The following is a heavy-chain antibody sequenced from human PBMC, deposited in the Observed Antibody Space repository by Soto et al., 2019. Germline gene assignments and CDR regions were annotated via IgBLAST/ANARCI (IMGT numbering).Heavy chain of an antibody. V-gene: IGHV4-59*01. CDR3: ARMNSGWTYFDS. Sequence: QVQLQESGPGLVKPSETLSLTCTVSDGSINNNYWTWIRQPPGKGLEWMGYIYYRGNTNINPSLNSLLTILADTAKNQFSLKLTSVTAADTAVYYCARMNSGWTYFDSWGQGTLVTVSS. J-gene: IGHJ4*02. CDR1: DGSINNNY. CDR2: IYYRGNT. D-gene: IGHD6-25*01.